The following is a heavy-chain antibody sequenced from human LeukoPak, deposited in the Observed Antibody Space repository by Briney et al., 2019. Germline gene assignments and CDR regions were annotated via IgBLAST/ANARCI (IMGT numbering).Heavy chain of an antibody. J-gene: IGHJ2*01. Sequence: GGSLRLSCAASGFTFSNAWMSWVRQAPGKGLEWVSYISTSGSPIYYADSVKGRFTISRDNAKNFLFLQMNSLRAEDTAIYYCARDPLRVAGTGRFFDLWGRGTLVTVSS. CDR3: ARDPLRVAGTGRFFDL. CDR1: GFTFSNAW. CDR2: ISTSGSPI. V-gene: IGHV3-11*04. D-gene: IGHD6-19*01.